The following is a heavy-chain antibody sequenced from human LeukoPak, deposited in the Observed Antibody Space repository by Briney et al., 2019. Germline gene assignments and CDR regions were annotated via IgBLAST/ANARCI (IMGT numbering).Heavy chain of an antibody. J-gene: IGHJ5*02. CDR3: AKARIAANWFDP. Sequence: GGSLRLSCAASGFTFSSYSMNWVRQAPGKGLEWVSAISGSGGSTYYADSVKGRFTISRDNSKNTLYLQMNSLRAEDTAVYYCAKARIAANWFDPWGQGTLVTVSS. V-gene: IGHV3-23*01. D-gene: IGHD6-13*01. CDR1: GFTFSSYS. CDR2: ISGSGGST.